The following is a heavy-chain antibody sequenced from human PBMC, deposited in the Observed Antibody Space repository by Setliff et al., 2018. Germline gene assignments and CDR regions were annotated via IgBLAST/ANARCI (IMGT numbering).Heavy chain of an antibody. CDR3: ARHSGRYYVPGTFDS. J-gene: IGHJ4*02. CDR1: GGSFSSNQ. V-gene: IGHV1-69*13. CDR2: IIPAFTTA. D-gene: IGHD3-22*01. Sequence: ASVKVSCKASGGSFSSNQFIWVRQAPGQGLELMGGIIPAFTTANYAPKFNDRLRITAXXXTSTAYXXXXXXXSDDTAIYFCARHSGRYYVPGTFDSWGQGTLVTVSS.